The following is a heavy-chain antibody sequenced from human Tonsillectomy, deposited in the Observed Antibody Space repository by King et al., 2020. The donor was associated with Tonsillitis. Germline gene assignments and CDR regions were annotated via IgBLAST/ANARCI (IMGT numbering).Heavy chain of an antibody. Sequence: LQLQESGSGLVKPSQTLSLTCVVSGGSINSGGYSWSWIRQPPGKGLEWIGYIYYSGSTYYNPSLKSRVTISIDTSKNQLSLKLSSVTAADTAVYYCARGHYDILTGHYHDKFDIWGQGTMVTVSS. D-gene: IGHD3-9*01. CDR3: ARGHYDILTGHYHDKFDI. V-gene: IGHV4-30-2*01. CDR2: IYYSGST. CDR1: GGSINSGGYS. J-gene: IGHJ3*02.